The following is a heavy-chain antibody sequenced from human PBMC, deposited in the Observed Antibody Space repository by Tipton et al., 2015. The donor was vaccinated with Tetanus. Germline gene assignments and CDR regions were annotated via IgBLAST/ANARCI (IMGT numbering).Heavy chain of an antibody. CDR1: GFTFSSYG. CDR3: AKDLGPYSSSPPTN. J-gene: IGHJ4*02. Sequence: SLRLSCAASGFTFSSYGMHWVRQAPGKGLEWVAVISYDGSNKYYADSVKGRFTISRDNSKNTLYLQMNSLRAEDTAVYYCAKDLGPYSSSPPTNWGQGTLVTVSS. CDR2: ISYDGSNK. D-gene: IGHD6-13*01. V-gene: IGHV3-30*18.